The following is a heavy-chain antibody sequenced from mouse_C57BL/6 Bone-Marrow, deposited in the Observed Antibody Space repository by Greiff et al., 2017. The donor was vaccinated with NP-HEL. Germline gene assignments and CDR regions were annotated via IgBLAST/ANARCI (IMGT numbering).Heavy chain of an antibody. Sequence: DVKLVESGGDLVKPGGSLKLSCAASGFTFSSYGMSWVRQTPDKRLEWVATISSGGSYTYYPDSVKGRFTISRDNAKNTLYLQMSSLKSEDTAMYYCARHPYYGSSYERFAYWGQGTLVTVSA. CDR3: ARHPYYGSSYERFAY. V-gene: IGHV5-6*02. D-gene: IGHD1-1*01. J-gene: IGHJ3*01. CDR2: ISSGGSYT. CDR1: GFTFSSYG.